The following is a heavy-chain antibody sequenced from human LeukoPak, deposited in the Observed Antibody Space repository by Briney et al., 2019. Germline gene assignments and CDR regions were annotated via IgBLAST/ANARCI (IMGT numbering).Heavy chain of an antibody. J-gene: IGHJ4*02. D-gene: IGHD6-19*01. CDR3: ARDRGWLVHSDY. Sequence: GGSLRLSCAASGFTFSSYAMAWVRQAPGKGLEWVSGMSGSGTTTYYADSVKGRFTISRDNSMHTLFLQMNSLRTEDTAVYYCARDRGWLVHSDYWGQGTLVTVSS. CDR1: GFTFSSYA. V-gene: IGHV3-23*01. CDR2: MSGSGTTT.